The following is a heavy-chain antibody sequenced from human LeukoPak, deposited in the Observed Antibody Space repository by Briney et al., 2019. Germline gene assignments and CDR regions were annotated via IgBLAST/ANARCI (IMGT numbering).Heavy chain of an antibody. CDR1: GGSVSSGDYY. D-gene: IGHD3-16*01. CDR3: ARESNFVSAFDV. Sequence: PSETLSLTCTVSGGSVSSGDYYWSWIRQHPGKGLEWIGYIYYSGSTYYNPSLKSRVTMSVDTSKNQFSLNLTSVTAAGTAVYYCARESNFVSAFDVWGRGTTVTASS. J-gene: IGHJ6*02. V-gene: IGHV4-31*03. CDR2: IYYSGST.